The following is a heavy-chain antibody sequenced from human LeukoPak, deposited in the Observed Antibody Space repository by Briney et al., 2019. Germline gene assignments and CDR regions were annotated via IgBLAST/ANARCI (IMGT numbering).Heavy chain of an antibody. CDR3: ARVDTAMVATTYYYYGMDV. V-gene: IGHV3-11*01. CDR2: ISSSGSTI. Sequence: GGSLRLSCAASGFTFSDYYMSWIRQAPGKGLEWVSYISSSGSTIYYADSVKGRFTISRDNAKNSLYLQMNSLRAEDTAVYYCARVDTAMVATTYYYYGMDVWGQGTTVTVSS. J-gene: IGHJ6*02. D-gene: IGHD5-18*01. CDR1: GFTFSDYY.